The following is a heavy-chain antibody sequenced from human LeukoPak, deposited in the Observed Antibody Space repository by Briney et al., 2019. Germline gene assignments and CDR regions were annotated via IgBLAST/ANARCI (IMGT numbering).Heavy chain of an antibody. CDR2: IYPGDSDT. D-gene: IGHD6-6*01. V-gene: IGHV5-51*01. J-gene: IGHJ6*03. Sequence: GESLKISCKGSGYSFSDYLIGWVRQMPGKGLEWMGIIYPGDSDTRYSPSFQGQVTISADKSISTAYLQWSSLKASDTAMYYCARHLGSSSRYYYMDVWGKGTTVTVSS. CDR1: GYSFSDYL. CDR3: ARHLGSSSRYYYMDV.